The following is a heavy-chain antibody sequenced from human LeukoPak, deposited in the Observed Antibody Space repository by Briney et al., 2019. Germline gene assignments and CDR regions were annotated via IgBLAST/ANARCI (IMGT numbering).Heavy chain of an antibody. Sequence: GGSLRLSCAASGFTFSSYAMSWVRQAPGKGLEWVSAIRDSGTSTYYADSVKGRFTISRDNSKNTLYPQMNSLRAEDTAVYYCAKDTRSVYYGAFDIWGQGTMVTVSS. D-gene: IGHD3-10*01. CDR2: IRDSGTST. J-gene: IGHJ3*02. CDR1: GFTFSSYA. V-gene: IGHV3-23*01. CDR3: AKDTRSVYYGAFDI.